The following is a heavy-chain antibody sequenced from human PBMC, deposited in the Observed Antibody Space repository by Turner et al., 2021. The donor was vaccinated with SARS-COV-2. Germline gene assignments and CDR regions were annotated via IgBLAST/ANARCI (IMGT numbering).Heavy chain of an antibody. V-gene: IGHV4-39*01. CDR3: ARQVLQLRLLEWSSLDWFDP. CDR2: IYYSGST. J-gene: IGHJ5*02. Sequence: QLQLQESVQGLVKPSETLSLTCTVSGGSISRTSYCWGWIRQPPGKGLEWIGSIYYSGSTYYNPSLKSRVTISVDTSKNQFSLKLSSVTAADTAVYYCARQVLQLRLLEWSSLDWFDPWGQGTLVTVSS. D-gene: IGHD3-3*01. CDR1: GGSISRTSYC.